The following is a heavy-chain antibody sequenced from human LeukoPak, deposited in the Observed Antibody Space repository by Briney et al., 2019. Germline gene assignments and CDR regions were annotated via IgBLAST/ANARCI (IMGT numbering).Heavy chain of an antibody. CDR1: GFTFSTYA. V-gene: IGHV3-33*01. CDR2: IWSDSTNK. Sequence: GRSLRLSCAASGFTFSTYAMHWVRQAPGKGLEWVAVIWSDSTNKYYADSVRGRFTISRDNSKNTLYLQMSSPRAEDTAMYYCARDRLTTVTTFHFDYWGQGILVTVSS. D-gene: IGHD4-17*01. J-gene: IGHJ4*02. CDR3: ARDRLTTVTTFHFDY.